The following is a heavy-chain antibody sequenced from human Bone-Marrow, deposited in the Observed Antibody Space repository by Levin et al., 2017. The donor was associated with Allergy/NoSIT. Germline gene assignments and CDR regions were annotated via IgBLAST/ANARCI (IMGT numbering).Heavy chain of an antibody. J-gene: IGHJ6*02. CDR1: GDSISRGSYY. Sequence: SETLSLTCTVSGDSISRGSYYWTWIRQLPGKGLEWIGFIPHSGSASYNPSLRSRLTLSLDTSKNQFSLKLASVPVADTAVYYCARDECAWFGECYGPDVWGQGTTVVVSS. D-gene: IGHD3-10*01. CDR2: IPHSGSA. V-gene: IGHV4-31*03. CDR3: ARDECAWFGECYGPDV.